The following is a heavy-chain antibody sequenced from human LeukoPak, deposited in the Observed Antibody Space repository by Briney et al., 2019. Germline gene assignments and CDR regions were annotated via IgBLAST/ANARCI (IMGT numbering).Heavy chain of an antibody. Sequence: SVKVSCKASGGTFSSYAISWVRQAPGQGLEWMGGIIPIFGTANYAQKFQGRVTITADESTSTAYMELSSLRSEDTAVYYCARLPRARYYYDSSGYSGDAFVIWGQGTMVTVYS. CDR1: GGTFSSYA. CDR3: ARLPRARYYYDSSGYSGDAFVI. V-gene: IGHV1-69*13. CDR2: IIPIFGTA. D-gene: IGHD3-22*01. J-gene: IGHJ3*02.